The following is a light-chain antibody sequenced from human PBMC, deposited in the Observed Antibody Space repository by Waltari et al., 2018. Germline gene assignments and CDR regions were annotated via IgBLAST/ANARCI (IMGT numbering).Light chain of an antibody. CDR1: RSNIGSNT. J-gene: IGLJ2*01. Sequence: QSVLTPPPSASGTPGQRVTTSCSGSRSNIGSNTVNWYQQLPGTAPKLLIYSNNQRPSGVPDRFSGSKSGTSASLAISGLQSEDEADYYCTAWDDSLNVVLFGGGTKLTVL. V-gene: IGLV1-44*01. CDR2: SNN. CDR3: TAWDDSLNVVL.